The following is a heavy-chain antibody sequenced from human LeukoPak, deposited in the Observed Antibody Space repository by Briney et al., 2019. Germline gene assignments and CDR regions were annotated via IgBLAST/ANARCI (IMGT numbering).Heavy chain of an antibody. J-gene: IGHJ3*02. D-gene: IGHD1-26*01. Sequence: GGSLRLSCAASGFTFSSYWMHWVRQAPGKGLVWVSRINNDGSNTNYADSVKGRFTISRDNSKNTLYLQMNSLRAEDTAVYYCAKGGSYSLSHAFDIWGQGTMVTASS. CDR3: AKGGSYSLSHAFDI. CDR1: GFTFSSYW. V-gene: IGHV3-74*01. CDR2: INNDGSNT.